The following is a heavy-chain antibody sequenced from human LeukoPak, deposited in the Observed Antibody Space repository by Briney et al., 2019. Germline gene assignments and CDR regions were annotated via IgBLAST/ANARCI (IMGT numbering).Heavy chain of an antibody. Sequence: GGSLRLSCAASGFTFSNYAMSWVRQAPGKGLEWVSAISGSGGSTYYADSVKGRLTISRDNSKNTLYLQMNSLRAEDTALYDCARSGDTAMVYFDYWGQGTLVTVSS. J-gene: IGHJ4*02. D-gene: IGHD5-18*01. CDR3: ARSGDTAMVYFDY. CDR1: GFTFSNYA. V-gene: IGHV3-23*01. CDR2: ISGSGGST.